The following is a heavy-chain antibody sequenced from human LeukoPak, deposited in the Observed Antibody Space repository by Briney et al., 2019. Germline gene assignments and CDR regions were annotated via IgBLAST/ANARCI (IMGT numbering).Heavy chain of an antibody. J-gene: IGHJ6*02. V-gene: IGHV3-53*01. CDR1: GFTVSSNY. Sequence: GGSLRLSCAASGFTVSSNYMSWVRQAPGKGLEWVSVIYSGGSTYYADSVKGRFTISRDNSKNTLYLQMNSLRAEDTAVYYCARDPSLPYCSGGSCYSHYYYYGMDVRGQGTTVTVSS. CDR2: IYSGGST. D-gene: IGHD2-15*01. CDR3: ARDPSLPYCSGGSCYSHYYYYGMDV.